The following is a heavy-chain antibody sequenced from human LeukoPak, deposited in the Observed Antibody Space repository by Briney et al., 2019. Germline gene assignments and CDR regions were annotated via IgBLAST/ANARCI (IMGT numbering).Heavy chain of an antibody. CDR2: IYTSGST. Sequence: SETLSLTCTVSGGSISSGSYYWSWIRQPAGKGLEWIGRIYTSGSTNCNPSLKSRVTISLDTSKNQLSLNLNSVTAADTAMYYCARCTSTSCYNFDYWGQGTLLTVSS. D-gene: IGHD2-2*02. V-gene: IGHV4-61*02. J-gene: IGHJ4*02. CDR3: ARCTSTSCYNFDY. CDR1: GGSISSGSYY.